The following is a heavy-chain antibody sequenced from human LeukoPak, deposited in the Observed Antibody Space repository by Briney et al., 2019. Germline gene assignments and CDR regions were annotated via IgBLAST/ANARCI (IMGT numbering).Heavy chain of an antibody. CDR3: AREHYDSSGYLY. CDR1: GGSISSGGYY. J-gene: IGHJ4*02. D-gene: IGHD3-22*01. V-gene: IGHV4-30-2*01. Sequence: PSETLSLTCTVSGGSISSGGYYWSWIRQPPGKGLEWIGYIYHSGSTYYNPSLKSRVTISVDRSKNQFSLKLSSVTAADTAVYYCAREHYDSSGYLYWGQGTLVTVSS. CDR2: IYHSGST.